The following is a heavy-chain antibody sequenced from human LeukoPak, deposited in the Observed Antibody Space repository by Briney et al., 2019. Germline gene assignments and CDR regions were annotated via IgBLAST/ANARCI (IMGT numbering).Heavy chain of an antibody. CDR2: ISSSGSTI. V-gene: IGHV3-48*03. CDR1: GFTFSSYE. D-gene: IGHD2-8*01. J-gene: IGHJ4*02. Sequence: SGGSLRLSCAASGFTFSSYEMNWVRQAPGKGLEWVSYISSSGSTIYYADSVKGRFTISRDNAKNSLYLQMNSLRAEDTAVYYCARDFTAVYAIQGYFDYWGQGTLVTVSS. CDR3: ARDFTAVYAIQGYFDY.